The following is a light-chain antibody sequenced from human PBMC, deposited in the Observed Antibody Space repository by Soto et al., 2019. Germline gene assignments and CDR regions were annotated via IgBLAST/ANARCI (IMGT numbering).Light chain of an antibody. CDR2: AAS. Sequence: DIQMTQSPSSLSASVGDRVTITCRASQSIYFYLNWYQQKSGKAPKLLIYAASNLQSGVPSRFSGCGSETDFTLTISSLQPEDFAAYYCQQSYSTPYTFGQGTKLEIK. J-gene: IGKJ2*01. CDR3: QQSYSTPYT. V-gene: IGKV1-39*01. CDR1: QSIYFY.